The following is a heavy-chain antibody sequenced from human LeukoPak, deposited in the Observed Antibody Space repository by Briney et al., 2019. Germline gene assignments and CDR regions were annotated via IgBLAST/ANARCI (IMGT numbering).Heavy chain of an antibody. CDR1: GYTFTAYY. CDR2: INPNSGGA. Sequence: ASVKVSCKASGYTFTAYYMNWLRQAPGQGLEWMGWINPNSGGADYAQKFQGRISMTRDTSISTAYMELSRLTSDDTAVYYCARYGVSDRNYLDNWGQGTLVTVSS. CDR3: ARYGVSDRNYLDN. D-gene: IGHD1-14*01. V-gene: IGHV1-2*02. J-gene: IGHJ4*02.